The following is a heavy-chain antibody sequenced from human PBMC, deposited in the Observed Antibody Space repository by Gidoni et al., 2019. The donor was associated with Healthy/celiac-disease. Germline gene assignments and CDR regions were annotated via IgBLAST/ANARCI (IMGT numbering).Heavy chain of an antibody. Sequence: EVQLVESGGGLVQPGGSLRLSCAASGFTFSIYEMHWVRQGPGKGLEWVSYISSSGSTIYYADSVKGRFTISRDNAKNSLYLQMNSLRAEDTAVYYCAREVWKQQLVPAFDYWGQGTLVTVSS. CDR2: ISSSGSTI. J-gene: IGHJ4*02. V-gene: IGHV3-48*03. CDR3: AREVWKQQLVPAFDY. D-gene: IGHD6-13*01. CDR1: GFTFSIYE.